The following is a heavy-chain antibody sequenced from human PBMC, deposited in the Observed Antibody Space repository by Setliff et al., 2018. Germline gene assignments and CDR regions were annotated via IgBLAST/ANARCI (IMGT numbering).Heavy chain of an antibody. CDR1: GGTFSYYY. CDR2: INHRGST. V-gene: IGHV4-34*01. Sequence: SETLSLTCAASGGTFSYYYWTWIRQSPGKGLEWIGEINHRGSTNYNPSLKSRVTISVDTSKNQFSLKLSSVTAADTAVYYCARGQAGNYYYYMDVWGKGTTVTVSS. CDR3: ARGQAGNYYYYMDV. J-gene: IGHJ6*03.